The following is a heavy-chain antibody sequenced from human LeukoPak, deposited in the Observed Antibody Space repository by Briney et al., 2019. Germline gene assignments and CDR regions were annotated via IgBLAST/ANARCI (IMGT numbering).Heavy chain of an antibody. V-gene: IGHV4-61*02. CDR1: GGSISSGSYY. CDR3: ARGQGATVPQVGKNWFDP. CDR2: IYTSGST. J-gene: IGHJ5*02. Sequence: SETLSLTCTVSGGSISSGSYYWSWIRQPAGKGLEWIGRIYTSGSTNYNPSLKSRVILSVDTSKNQFSLKLISVIVADTAVYYCARGQGATVPQVGKNWFDPWGQGTRVTVSS. D-gene: IGHD1-26*01.